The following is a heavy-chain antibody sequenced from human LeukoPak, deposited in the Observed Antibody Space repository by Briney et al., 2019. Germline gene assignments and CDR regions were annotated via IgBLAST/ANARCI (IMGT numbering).Heavy chain of an antibody. D-gene: IGHD2-15*01. V-gene: IGHV4-61*01. CDR1: GGSISSSSYY. J-gene: IGHJ6*03. CDR3: ARGGSVCSGGSCYDYYNYYYYMGV. Sequence: SETLSLTCTVSGGSISSSSYYWSWIRQPPGKGLEWIGYIYYSGSTNYNPSLKSRVTISVDTSKNQFSLKLSSVTAADTAVYYCARGGSVCSGGSCYDYYNYYYYMGVWGKGTTVTVSS. CDR2: IYYSGST.